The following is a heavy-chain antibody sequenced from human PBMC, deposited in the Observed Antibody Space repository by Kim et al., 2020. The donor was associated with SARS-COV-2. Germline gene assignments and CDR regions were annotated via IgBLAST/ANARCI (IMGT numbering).Heavy chain of an antibody. V-gene: IGHV5-51*01. Sequence: YPGDSDTGSSPSFQGQVTISADKSISTAYLQWSSLKASDTAMYYCARIGDYWGQGTLVTVSS. D-gene: IGHD2-15*01. CDR2: YPGDSDT. J-gene: IGHJ4*02. CDR3: ARIGDY.